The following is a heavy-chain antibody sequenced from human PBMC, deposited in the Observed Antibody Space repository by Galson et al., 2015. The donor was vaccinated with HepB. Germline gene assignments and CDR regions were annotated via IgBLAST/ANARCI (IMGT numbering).Heavy chain of an antibody. CDR1: GFTVSSNY. J-gene: IGHJ4*02. CDR3: AREPLSYGSGSLFDY. CDR2: IYSDSST. D-gene: IGHD3-10*01. V-gene: IGHV3-66*01. Sequence: SLRLSCEASGFTVSSNYMSWVRQAPGKGLEWVSVIYSDSSTYYADSVKGRFTISRDNSKNTVYLHMNSLRAEDTAVYYCAREPLSYGSGSLFDYWGQGTLVTVSS.